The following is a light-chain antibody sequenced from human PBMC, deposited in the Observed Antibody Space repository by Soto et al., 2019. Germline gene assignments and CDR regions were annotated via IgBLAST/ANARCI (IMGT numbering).Light chain of an antibody. CDR3: QQSYSTPIT. V-gene: IGKV1-39*01. CDR2: AAS. J-gene: IGKJ5*01. Sequence: DIQLTLSPSSQCASLGDGVSIXXRASQSISSYLNWYQQKPGKAPKXVIYAASSMHSGVPSRFIGSGSGTNFTLTVSSLQPEDFATYYCQQSYSTPITFGQGTRLEIK. CDR1: QSISSY.